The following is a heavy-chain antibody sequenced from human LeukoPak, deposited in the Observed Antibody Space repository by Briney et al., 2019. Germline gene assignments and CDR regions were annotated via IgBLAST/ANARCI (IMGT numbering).Heavy chain of an antibody. J-gene: IGHJ4*02. Sequence: GGSLRLSCAASGFTFSSYAMSWVRQAPGKGLEWVSAISGSGGSTYYADSVKGRFTISRDNSKNTLYLQMNSLRAEDTAVYYCATSPGEQQLVQDFDYWGQGTLVTVSS. D-gene: IGHD6-13*01. CDR1: GFTFSSYA. CDR2: ISGSGGST. V-gene: IGHV3-23*01. CDR3: ATSPGEQQLVQDFDY.